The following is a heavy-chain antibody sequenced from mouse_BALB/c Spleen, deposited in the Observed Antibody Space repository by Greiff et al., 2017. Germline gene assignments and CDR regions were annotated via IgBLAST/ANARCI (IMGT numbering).Heavy chain of an antibody. V-gene: IGHV1-9*01. CDR2: ILPGSGST. D-gene: IGHD1-1*01. CDR1: GYTFSSYW. CDR3: ARRALDGSSYFDY. Sequence: QVQLQQSGAELMKPGASVKISCKATGYTFSSYWIEWVKQRPGHGLEWIGEILPGSGSTNYNEKFKGKATFTADTSSNTAYMQLSSLTSEDSAVYYCARRALDGSSYFDYWGQGTTLTVSS. J-gene: IGHJ2*01.